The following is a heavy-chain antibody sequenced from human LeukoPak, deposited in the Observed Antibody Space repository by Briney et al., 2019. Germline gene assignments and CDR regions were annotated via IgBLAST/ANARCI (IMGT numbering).Heavy chain of an antibody. V-gene: IGHV1-2*06. CDR3: ARANFLYCSSTTCLFDY. Sequence: ASVKVSCKASGYTFTDYYMHWVRQAPGQGFEWMGRINPNDGDTNYAQKFQGRVTMTRDTSISTAHMEVSRLRSDDTAVYYCARANFLYCSSTTCLFDYWGQGTLVTVSS. J-gene: IGHJ4*02. D-gene: IGHD2-2*01. CDR1: GYTFTDYY. CDR2: INPNDGDT.